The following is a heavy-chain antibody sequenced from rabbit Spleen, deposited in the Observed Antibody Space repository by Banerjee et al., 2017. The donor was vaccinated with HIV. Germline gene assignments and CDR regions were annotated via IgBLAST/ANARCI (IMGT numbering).Heavy chain of an antibody. CDR1: GVSFSGSSY. D-gene: IGHD3-3*01. CDR3: ARDTASSFSSYGMDL. Sequence: QEQLEESGGDLVKPGASLTLTCIASGVSFSGSSYMCWVRQAPGKGLEWIACIYAGSGRFTYYASWAKGRFTISKTSSTTVTLQMTSLTAADTATYFCARDTASSFSSYGMDLWGQGTLVTVS. CDR2: IYAGSGRFT. V-gene: IGHV1S45*01. J-gene: IGHJ6*01.